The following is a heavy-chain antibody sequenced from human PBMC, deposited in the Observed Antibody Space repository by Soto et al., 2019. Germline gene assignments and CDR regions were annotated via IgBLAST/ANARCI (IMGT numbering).Heavy chain of an antibody. CDR3: VRDSRRGYGMDV. D-gene: IGHD3-10*01. V-gene: IGHV3-48*02. Sequence: GGSLRLSCVASGFTFSSHSMNLVRQAPGKGLEWVSYISGGSKSIYYAASVKGRFTISRDNAKNSLYLEMNSLRDEDTAVYSCVRDSRRGYGMDVWGPGTTVTVS. CDR2: ISGGSKSI. CDR1: GFTFSSHS. J-gene: IGHJ6*02.